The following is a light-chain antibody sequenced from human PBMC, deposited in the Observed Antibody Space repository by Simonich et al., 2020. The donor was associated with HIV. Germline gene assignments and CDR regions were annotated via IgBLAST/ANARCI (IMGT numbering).Light chain of an antibody. V-gene: IGLV2-14*01. CDR1: SSDVGGSNY. CDR3: SSYTSISTGV. J-gene: IGLJ3*02. Sequence: QSALTQPASVSGSPGQSITISCTGTSSDVGGSNYVSWYQQHPGKAPKLMIYEGSKRPSGVSNRFSGSKSGNTASLTISGLQAEDEADYYCSSYTSISTGVFGEGTKLTVL. CDR2: EGS.